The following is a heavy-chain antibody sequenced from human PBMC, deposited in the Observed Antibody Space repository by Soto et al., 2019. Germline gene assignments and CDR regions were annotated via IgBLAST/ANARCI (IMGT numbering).Heavy chain of an antibody. CDR2: IIPMSGRP. CDR3: TRRGRESANWFDP. V-gene: IGHV1-69*06. CDR1: GGTFNSYS. Sequence: QVQLVQSGAEVKTPGSSVKVSCKASGGTFNSYSIDWVRQAPGQGFEWMGGIIPMSGRPNYAQRFQGRVTFSADKSTHTVYMEVNSLTPEDTAVYYCTRRGRESANWFDPWGQGTLLTVSS. J-gene: IGHJ5*02.